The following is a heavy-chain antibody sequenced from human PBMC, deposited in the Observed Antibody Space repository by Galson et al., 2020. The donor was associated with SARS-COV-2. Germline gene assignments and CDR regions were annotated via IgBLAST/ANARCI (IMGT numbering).Heavy chain of an antibody. Sequence: ASVTVSCKASGYTFTDSYIHWVRQAPGQGLEWMGWINPKSGGTNYAQKFEGRVTMTRDTSITTAYMELSRLRADDTAVYYCARLRYYDVLTGYIVDVWGQGTMVTVSS. D-gene: IGHD3-9*01. J-gene: IGHJ6*02. CDR1: GYTFTDSY. CDR3: ARLRYYDVLTGYIVDV. CDR2: INPKSGGT. V-gene: IGHV1-2*02.